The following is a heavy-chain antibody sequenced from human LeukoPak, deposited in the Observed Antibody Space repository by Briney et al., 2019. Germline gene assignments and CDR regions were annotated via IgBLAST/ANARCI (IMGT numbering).Heavy chain of an antibody. V-gene: IGHV3-7*01. J-gene: IGHJ4*02. CDR2: IKQDGSEK. CDR1: GGSFSGYY. D-gene: IGHD5-18*01. Sequence: ETLSLTCAVYGGSFSGYYWSWIRQPPGKGLEWVANIKQDGSEKYYVDSVKGRFTISRDNAKNSLYLQMNSLRAEDTAVYYCARDVDTAIDYWGQGTLVTVSS. CDR3: ARDVDTAIDY.